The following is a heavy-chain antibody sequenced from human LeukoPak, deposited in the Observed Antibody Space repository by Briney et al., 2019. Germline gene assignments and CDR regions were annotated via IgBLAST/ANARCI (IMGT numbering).Heavy chain of an antibody. V-gene: IGHV1-2*02. CDR1: GYTFTGYY. J-gene: IGHJ6*02. CDR3: ARALPPPYCSGGSCDKYGMDV. CDR2: INPNSGGT. D-gene: IGHD2-15*01. Sequence: ASVKVSCKASGYTFTGYYMHWVRQAPGQGLEWMGWINPNSGGTNYAQKFQGRVTMTRDTSISTAYMELSRPRSDDTAVYYCARALPPPYCSGGSCDKYGMDVWGQGTTVTVSS.